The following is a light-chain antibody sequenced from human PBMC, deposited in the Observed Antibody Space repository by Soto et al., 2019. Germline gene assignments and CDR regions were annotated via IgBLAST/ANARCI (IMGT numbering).Light chain of an antibody. Sequence: DIQMTQSPSTLSASVGDRVTITCRASQTIDSWLAWYQQRTGKPPNILIYKASTLKSGVPSRFRGSGSGTEFTLAISRLQPDDFETYYCQHYNSYSEAFGQGTKVDIK. CDR2: KAS. CDR3: QHYNSYSEA. CDR1: QTIDSW. V-gene: IGKV1-5*03. J-gene: IGKJ1*01.